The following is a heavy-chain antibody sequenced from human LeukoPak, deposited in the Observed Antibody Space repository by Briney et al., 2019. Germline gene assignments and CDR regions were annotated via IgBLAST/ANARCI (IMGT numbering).Heavy chain of an antibody. CDR3: AKERGIIVGANYSDY. D-gene: IGHD1-26*01. CDR1: GFTFSSYA. CDR2: ISGSGGST. V-gene: IGHV3-23*01. J-gene: IGHJ4*02. Sequence: PGGSLRLSCAASGFTFSSYAMSWVRQAPGKGLERVSAISGSGGSTYYADSVKGRFTISRDNSKNTLYLQMNSLRAEDTAVYYCAKERGIIVGANYSDYWGQGTLVTVSS.